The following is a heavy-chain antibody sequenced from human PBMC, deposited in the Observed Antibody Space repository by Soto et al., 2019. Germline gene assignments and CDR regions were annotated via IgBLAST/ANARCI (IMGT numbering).Heavy chain of an antibody. Sequence: ASVKVSCKASGYTFTSYGISWVRQAPGQGLEWMGWISAYNGNTNYAQKLQGRVTMTTDTSTSTAYMELRSLRSDDTAVYYCARAEYSSSWYRRFDPWGQGTLVTVSS. J-gene: IGHJ5*02. D-gene: IGHD6-13*01. CDR2: ISAYNGNT. V-gene: IGHV1-18*01. CDR1: GYTFTSYG. CDR3: ARAEYSSSWYRRFDP.